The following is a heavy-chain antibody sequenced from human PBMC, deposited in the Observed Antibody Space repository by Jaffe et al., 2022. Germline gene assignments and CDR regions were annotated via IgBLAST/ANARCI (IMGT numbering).Heavy chain of an antibody. CDR2: INSDGSST. D-gene: IGHD3-16*01. V-gene: IGHV3-74*01. CDR3: AREVRLRLGESNYYYYYMDV. CDR1: GFTFSSYW. Sequence: EVQLVESGGGLVQPGGSLRLSCAASGFTFSSYWMHWVRQAPGKGLVWVSRINSDGSSTSYADSVKGRFTISRDNAKNTLYLQMNSLRAEDTAVYYCAREVRLRLGESNYYYYYMDVWGKGTTVTVSS. J-gene: IGHJ6*03.